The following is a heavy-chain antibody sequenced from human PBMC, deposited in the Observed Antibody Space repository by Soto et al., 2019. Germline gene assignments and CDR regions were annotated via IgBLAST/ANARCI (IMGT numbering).Heavy chain of an antibody. D-gene: IGHD3-10*01. J-gene: IGHJ4*02. Sequence: QVQLVQSGAAVMKPGSSVKVSCKASGGTFSTSTFSWVRHAPGQVLEWMGRIVPILNVVNYAQKFQGRITITADKSTTTTYMDLTRLRSEDTALYYCARVGSEGAHFDLWGQGTLVTVSS. CDR3: ARVGSEGAHFDL. CDR1: GGTFSTST. V-gene: IGHV1-69*04. CDR2: IVPILNVV.